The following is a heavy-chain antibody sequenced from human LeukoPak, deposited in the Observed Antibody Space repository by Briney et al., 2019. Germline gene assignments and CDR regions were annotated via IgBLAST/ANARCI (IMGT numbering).Heavy chain of an antibody. CDR1: GYTFTSYG. J-gene: IGHJ5*02. V-gene: IGHV1-69*13. Sequence: SVKVSCKASGYTFTSYGISWVRQAPGQGLEWMGGIIPIFGTANYAQKFQGRVTITADEPTSTAYMELSSLRSEDTAVYYCASSRWDTYYYDSSGYWFDPWGQGTLVTVSS. CDR2: IIPIFGTA. D-gene: IGHD3-22*01. CDR3: ASSRWDTYYYDSSGYWFDP.